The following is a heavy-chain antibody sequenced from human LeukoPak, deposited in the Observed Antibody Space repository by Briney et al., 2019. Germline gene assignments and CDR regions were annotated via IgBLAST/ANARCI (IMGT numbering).Heavy chain of an antibody. CDR2: IYPGDSDT. J-gene: IGHJ4*02. CDR1: GYRFTNYW. CDR3: ARRLVWSGYYEYYFDY. Sequence: GESLKISCKGSGYRFTNYWIGWVRQMPGKGLEWMGIIYPGDSDTRYSPSFQGQVTISADKSISTAYLQWSSLKASDTAMYYCARRLVWSGYYEYYFDYWGQGTLVTVSS. D-gene: IGHD3-3*01. V-gene: IGHV5-51*01.